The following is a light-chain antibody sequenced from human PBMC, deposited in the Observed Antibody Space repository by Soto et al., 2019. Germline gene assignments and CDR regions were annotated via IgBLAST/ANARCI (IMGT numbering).Light chain of an antibody. J-gene: IGKJ2*02. V-gene: IGKV1-5*03. Sequence: DVQMTQSPSTLSASLGDRVIITCRASQNINKELAWVQQKPGTAPKLLIYKASILERGVPSRFSGSGSGTEFTLTINSLQSDGLATYYCLQDDSFPRTFGQGTKVDIK. CDR2: KAS. CDR1: QNINKE. CDR3: LQDDSFPRT.